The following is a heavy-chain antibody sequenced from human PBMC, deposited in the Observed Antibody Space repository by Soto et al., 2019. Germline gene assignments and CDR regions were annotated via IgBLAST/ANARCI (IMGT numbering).Heavy chain of an antibody. CDR2: IDPSDSYT. D-gene: IGHD4-17*01. Sequence: EVQLVQSGAEVKKPGESLRISCKGSGYSFTSYWISWMRQMPGKGLEWMGRIDPSDSYTNYSPSFQGHVTISADKSISTAYLQWSSLKASDTAMYYCARVGSTGYGDYYYYGMDVWGQGTTVTVSS. V-gene: IGHV5-10-1*03. CDR3: ARVGSTGYGDYYYYGMDV. CDR1: GYSFTSYW. J-gene: IGHJ6*02.